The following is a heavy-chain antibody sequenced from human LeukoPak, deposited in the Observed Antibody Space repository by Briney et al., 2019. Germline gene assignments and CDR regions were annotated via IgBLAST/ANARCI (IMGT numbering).Heavy chain of an antibody. J-gene: IGHJ4*02. Sequence: ASVKVSCKASGYTFTSYYMHWVRQAPGQGLEWMGIINPSGGSTSYAQKFQGRVTMTRDTSTSTVYMELSSLRSEDTAVYYCARDPYCSGGSCYPSPGGYWGQGTLVTVSS. D-gene: IGHD2-15*01. CDR2: INPSGGST. CDR3: ARDPYCSGGSCYPSPGGY. CDR1: GYTFTSYY. V-gene: IGHV1-46*01.